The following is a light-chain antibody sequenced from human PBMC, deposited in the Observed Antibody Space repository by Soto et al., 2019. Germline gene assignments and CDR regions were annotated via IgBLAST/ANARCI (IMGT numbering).Light chain of an antibody. CDR3: QQSYSDWT. Sequence: DIQMTQSPSSLSASVGDRVTITCRASQSISSYLNWYQQKPGKAPKLLIYAASSLQSGVPSRFSGSGSGTDFTLTISSPQPEDFATYYCQQSYSDWTFGQGTKVEIK. J-gene: IGKJ1*01. V-gene: IGKV1-39*01. CDR2: AAS. CDR1: QSISSY.